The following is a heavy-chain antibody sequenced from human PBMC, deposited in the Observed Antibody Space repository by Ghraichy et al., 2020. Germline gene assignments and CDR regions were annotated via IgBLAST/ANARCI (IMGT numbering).Heavy chain of an antibody. Sequence: ESLNISCAVSGTSVDYNYWWTWVRQPPGKGLEWIGDIYHTGTTNYNPSLKSRGNISTDKSKNEFYLTLTSVTAADTAVYFCASMGVELPGDFWGQGTTVIVSS. J-gene: IGHJ6*02. CDR1: GTSVDYNYW. CDR3: ASMGVELPGDF. V-gene: IGHV4-4*01. CDR2: IYHTGTT. D-gene: IGHD3-16*01.